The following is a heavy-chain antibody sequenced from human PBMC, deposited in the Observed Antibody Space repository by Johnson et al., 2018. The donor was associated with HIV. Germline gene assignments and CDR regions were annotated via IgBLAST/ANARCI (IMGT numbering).Heavy chain of an antibody. V-gene: IGHV3-30*14. Sequence: VQLVESGGGVVQPGRSLRLSCAASGFTFSSYAMHWVRQAPGKGLEWVAVISYDGSNKYYADSVKGRFTISRDNSKNTLYLQMNSLRAEDTAVYYCATSLTGTRPFDIWGQGTMVTVSS. CDR2: ISYDGSNK. J-gene: IGHJ3*02. D-gene: IGHD1-7*01. CDR1: GFTFSSYA. CDR3: ATSLTGTRPFDI.